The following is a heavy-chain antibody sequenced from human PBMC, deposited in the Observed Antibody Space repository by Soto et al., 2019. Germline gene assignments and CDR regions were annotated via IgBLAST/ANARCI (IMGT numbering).Heavy chain of an antibody. CDR1: GFTFGDYA. J-gene: IGHJ6*02. CDR2: IRSKAYGGTT. V-gene: IGHV3-49*03. Sequence: GGSLRLSCTASGFTFGDYAMSWFRQAPGKGLEWVGFIRSKAYGGTTEYAASVKGRFTISRDNSKNTLYLQMNSLRAEDAAVYYCAKEGTHGVANPDYYYYYGMDVWGQGTTVTVSS. CDR3: AKEGTHGVANPDYYYYYGMDV. D-gene: IGHD2-15*01.